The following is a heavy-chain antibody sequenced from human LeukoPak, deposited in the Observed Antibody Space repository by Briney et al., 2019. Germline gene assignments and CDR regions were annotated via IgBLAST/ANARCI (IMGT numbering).Heavy chain of an antibody. D-gene: IGHD2-2*01. CDR3: AKSVDEYQLLSYFDF. J-gene: IGHJ4*02. CDR1: GFTFSSYA. Sequence: GGSLRLSCAASGFTFSSYAMSWVRQAPGKGLEWVSAISGSGGSTYYADSVKGRFTISRDNSKNTLYLQMNTLRAEDTAVYYCAKSVDEYQLLSYFDFWGQGTLVAVSS. CDR2: ISGSGGST. V-gene: IGHV3-23*01.